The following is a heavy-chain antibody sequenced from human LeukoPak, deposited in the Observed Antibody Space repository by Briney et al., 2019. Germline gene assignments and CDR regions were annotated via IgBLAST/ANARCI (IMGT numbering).Heavy chain of an antibody. CDR1: GGSINSYY. Sequence: PSETLSLTCAVSGGSINSYYWSWIRQPPGKGLEWIGHIYYTGSIKYNPSLKSRVTIPLDTSKNEFSLKVSSVTAADTAVYYCARADSRLLSRYWYFDLWGRGTLVTVSS. D-gene: IGHD2/OR15-2a*01. CDR3: ARADSRLLSRYWYFDL. CDR2: IYYTGSI. J-gene: IGHJ2*01. V-gene: IGHV4-59*01.